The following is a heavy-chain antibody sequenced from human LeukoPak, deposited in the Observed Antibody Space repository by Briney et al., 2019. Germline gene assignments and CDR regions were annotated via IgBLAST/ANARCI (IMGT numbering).Heavy chain of an antibody. CDR1: GGSISSGSYY. CDR2: IYTSGST. J-gene: IGHJ4*02. D-gene: IGHD3-22*01. Sequence: SQTLSLTCTVSGGSISSGSYYWSWIRQPAGKGLEWIGRIYTSGSTNYNPSLKSRVTISVDTSKNQFSLKLSSVTAADTAAYYCARAPGYYDSSGTPEGPDYWGQGTLVTVSS. V-gene: IGHV4-61*02. CDR3: ARAPGYYDSSGTPEGPDY.